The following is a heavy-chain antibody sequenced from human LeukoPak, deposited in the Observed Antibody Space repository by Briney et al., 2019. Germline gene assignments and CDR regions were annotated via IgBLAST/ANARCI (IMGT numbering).Heavy chain of an antibody. V-gene: IGHV3-74*01. CDR1: GFIFSNEW. CDR2: MNSDGTII. D-gene: IGHD3-10*01. J-gene: IGHJ5*02. CDR3: ARGGPNSGFDP. Sequence: GGSLRLSCTASGFIFSNEWMHWVRQVPGKGLVWVSQMNSDGTIIRYADSVRGRFTSSSDNAKNTLYLQMNSLRAEDTAVYYCARGGPNSGFDPWGQGTLVTVSS.